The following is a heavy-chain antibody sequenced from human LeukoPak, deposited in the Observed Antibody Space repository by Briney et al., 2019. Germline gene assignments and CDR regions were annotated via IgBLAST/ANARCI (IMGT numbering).Heavy chain of an antibody. CDR1: GFTFSSYG. CDR2: ISNDGSNK. D-gene: IGHD1-26*01. CDR3: AKDVRDIVVAILTLGPTVY. V-gene: IGHV3-30*18. J-gene: IGHJ4*02. Sequence: PGGSLSLSCAASGFTFSSYGMHWVRQAPGKGLEWVAVISNDGSNKYYADSVKGRFTISRDHSKNTLYLQMNSLGAEDTAVYYRAKDVRDIVVAILTLGPTVYWGEGSLVSVS.